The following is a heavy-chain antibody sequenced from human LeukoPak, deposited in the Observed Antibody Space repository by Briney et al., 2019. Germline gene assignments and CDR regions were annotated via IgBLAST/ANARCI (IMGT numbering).Heavy chain of an antibody. V-gene: IGHV3-7*01. J-gene: IGHJ4*02. CDR1: GFTFSNYW. CDR2: INQDGSEE. D-gene: IGHD5-12*01. CDR3: VRDGGVSGYDLLDY. Sequence: GGSLRLSCAASGFTFSNYWITWVRQAPGKGLEWVAHINQDGSEEHYMDSEKARFTISRDNAKNSLSLQMNSLRAEDTAVYYCVRDGGVSGYDLLDYWGQGTLVTVSS.